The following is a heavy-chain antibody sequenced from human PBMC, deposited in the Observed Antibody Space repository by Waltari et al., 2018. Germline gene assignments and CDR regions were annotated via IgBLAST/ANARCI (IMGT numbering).Heavy chain of an antibody. Sequence: EVQLVESGGGLIQPGGSLRLSCAASGFTVSSNYMSWVSQAPGKGLEWVSVIYSGGSTYYADSVKGRFTISRDNSKNTLYLQMNSLRAEDTAVYYCARDRSIAAAGTYYYYGMDVWGQGTTVTVSS. J-gene: IGHJ6*02. CDR2: IYSGGST. D-gene: IGHD6-13*01. CDR3: ARDRSIAAAGTYYYYGMDV. CDR1: GFTVSSNY. V-gene: IGHV3-53*01.